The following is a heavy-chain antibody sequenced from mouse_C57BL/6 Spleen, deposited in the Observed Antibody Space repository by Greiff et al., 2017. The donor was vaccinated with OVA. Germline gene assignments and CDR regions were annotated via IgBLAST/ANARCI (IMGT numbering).Heavy chain of an antibody. D-gene: IGHD2-4*01. CDR1: GYAFSSSW. CDR2: IYPGDGDT. Sequence: QVQLQQSGPELVKPGASVKISCKASGYAFSSSWMNWVKQRPGKGLEWIGRIYPGDGDTNYNGKFKGKATLTADKSSSTAYMQLSSLTSEDSAVYFCSRGLRQGGGYYFDYWGQGTTLTVSS. V-gene: IGHV1-82*01. CDR3: SRGLRQGGGYYFDY. J-gene: IGHJ2*01.